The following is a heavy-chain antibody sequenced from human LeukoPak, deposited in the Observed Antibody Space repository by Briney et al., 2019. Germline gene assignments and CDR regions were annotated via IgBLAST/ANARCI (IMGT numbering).Heavy chain of an antibody. V-gene: IGHV4-59*01. Sequence: SETLSLTCTVSGGSISSYYWSWIRQPPGKGLEWIGYIYYSGCTNYNPSLKSRVTISVDTSKNQFSLKLSSVTAADTAVYYCARGDGRGVPLYYFDYWGQGILVTVSS. J-gene: IGHJ4*02. CDR2: IYYSGCT. D-gene: IGHD3-10*01. CDR3: ARGDGRGVPLYYFDY. CDR1: GGSISSYY.